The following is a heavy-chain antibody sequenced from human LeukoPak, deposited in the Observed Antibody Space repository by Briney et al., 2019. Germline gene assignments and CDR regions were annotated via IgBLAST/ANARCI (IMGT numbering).Heavy chain of an antibody. J-gene: IGHJ4*02. CDR1: GFTFSSYS. V-gene: IGHV3-21*01. CDR3: ASGMTTGEH. CDR2: ISSSSSYI. Sequence: GGSLRLSCSASGFTFSSYSMNWVRQAPGKGLEWVPSISSSSSYIYYADSVKGRFTISRDNAKNSLYLQMNSLRAEDTAVYYCASGMTTGEHWGQGTLVTVSS. D-gene: IGHD4-17*01.